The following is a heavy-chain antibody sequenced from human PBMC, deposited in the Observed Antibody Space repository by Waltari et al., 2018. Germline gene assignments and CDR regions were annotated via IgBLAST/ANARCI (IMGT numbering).Heavy chain of an antibody. CDR1: GGSFSGYY. CDR3: ARELLLWSGYPPRYYYMDV. D-gene: IGHD3-3*01. Sequence: QVQLQQWGAGLLKPSETLSLTCAVYGGSFSGYYWSWIRQPPGKGLEWIGEINHSGSTNYNPSLKSRVTISVDTSKNQFSLKLSSVTAADTAVYYCARELLLWSGYPPRYYYMDVWGKGTTVTVSS. V-gene: IGHV4-34*01. CDR2: INHSGST. J-gene: IGHJ6*03.